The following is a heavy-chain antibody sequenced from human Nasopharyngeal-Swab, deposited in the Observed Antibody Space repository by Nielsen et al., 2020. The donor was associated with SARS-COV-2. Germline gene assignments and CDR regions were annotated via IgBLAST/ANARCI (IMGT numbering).Heavy chain of an antibody. Sequence: GESLKISCAASGFTFSSYAMHWVRRAPGKGLEWVAVISYDGRNKYYADSVKGRFTISRDNSKNTLYLQMNSLRAEDTAVYYCAREPNPGIAAAGTHDYWGQGTLVTVSS. D-gene: IGHD6-13*01. CDR3: AREPNPGIAAAGTHDY. V-gene: IGHV3-30-3*01. CDR2: ISYDGRNK. J-gene: IGHJ4*02. CDR1: GFTFSSYA.